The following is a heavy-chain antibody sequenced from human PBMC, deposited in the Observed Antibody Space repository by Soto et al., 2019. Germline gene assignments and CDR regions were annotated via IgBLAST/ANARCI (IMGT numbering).Heavy chain of an antibody. CDR2: INHSGST. J-gene: IGHJ3*02. D-gene: IGHD3-22*01. CDR3: ASDLYYYDSSGDVFDI. V-gene: IGHV4-34*01. CDR1: GGSFSGYY. Sequence: SETLSLTCAVYGGSFSGYYWSWIRQPPGKGLEWIGEINHSGSTNYNPSLKSRVTMSVDTSKNQFSLKLSSVTAADTAVYYCASDLYYYDSSGDVFDIPGQGTMV.